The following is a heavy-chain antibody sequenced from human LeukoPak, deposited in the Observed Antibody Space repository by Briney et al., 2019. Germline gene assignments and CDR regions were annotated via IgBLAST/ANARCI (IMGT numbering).Heavy chain of an antibody. CDR1: GFSFSKYW. J-gene: IGHJ4*02. Sequence: GGSLRLSCAASGFSFSKYWMHWVRQTPGEGLVWVSRIKEDGTYTSYADSVKGRFTISRDNARNTVFLQMNSLRAEDTAVYYCARDFDMGITPGDDFDFWGQGTLVTVSS. CDR2: IKEDGTYT. CDR3: ARDFDMGITPGDDFDF. V-gene: IGHV3-74*01. D-gene: IGHD3-9*01.